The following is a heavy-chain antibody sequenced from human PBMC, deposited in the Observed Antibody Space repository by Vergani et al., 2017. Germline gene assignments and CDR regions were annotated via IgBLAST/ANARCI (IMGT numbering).Heavy chain of an antibody. J-gene: IGHJ4*02. CDR3: AGPQGTSAYYYGGFDY. Sequence: EVQVVESGAGLIKPGGSLRLSCVVSGITFKNAWINWVRQAPGKGLEWVAFIGSSGPYINYADSVKGRFIISRDNTNNSLFLQLRSLRAEDAAVYYCAGPQGTSAYYYGGFDYWGQGILVTVSS. D-gene: IGHD3-22*01. CDR2: IGSSGPYI. CDR1: GITFKNAW. V-gene: IGHV3-21*06.